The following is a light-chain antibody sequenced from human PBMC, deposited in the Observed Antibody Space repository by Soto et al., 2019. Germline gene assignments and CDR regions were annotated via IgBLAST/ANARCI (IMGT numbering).Light chain of an antibody. Sequence: DIQMTQSPSILSASVGDRVTITCRASQSISSWLAWYQQKPGKAPNLLIHKASHLESGVPSRFSGSGSGTEFTLTISSLQPGDYATYYCQHYNSYPWTFGQGPNVDIK. V-gene: IGKV1-5*03. CDR2: KAS. J-gene: IGKJ1*01. CDR1: QSISSW. CDR3: QHYNSYPWT.